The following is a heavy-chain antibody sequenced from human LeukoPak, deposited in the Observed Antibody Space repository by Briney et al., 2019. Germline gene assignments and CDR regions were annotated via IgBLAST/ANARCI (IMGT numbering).Heavy chain of an antibody. V-gene: IGHV4-39*01. J-gene: IGHJ4*02. D-gene: IGHD6-19*01. Sequence: SETLSLTCTVSGGSITSSSYYWGWIRQPPGKGLEWIGSIYHSGSTYYNPSLKSRVTISVDTSKNQFSLKLRSVTAADTAVYYCARHRAGSGWSPFDYWGQGTLVTVSS. CDR1: GGSITSSSYY. CDR2: IYHSGST. CDR3: ARHRAGSGWSPFDY.